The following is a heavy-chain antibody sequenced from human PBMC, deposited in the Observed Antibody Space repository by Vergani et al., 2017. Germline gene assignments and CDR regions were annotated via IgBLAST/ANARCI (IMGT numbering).Heavy chain of an antibody. Sequence: QVQLVEAGGGVVQPGRSLRLSCAASGFTFSSYGMHWVRQAPGKGLEWVAVISYDGSNKYYADSVKGRFTISRDNSKNTLYLQMNSLKADDTAVYYCEGGDNWNYSPDYWGQGTLVTVAS. D-gene: IGHD1-7*01. CDR1: GFTFSSYG. CDR3: EGGDNWNYSPDY. J-gene: IGHJ4*02. CDR2: ISYDGSNK. V-gene: IGHV3-30*03.